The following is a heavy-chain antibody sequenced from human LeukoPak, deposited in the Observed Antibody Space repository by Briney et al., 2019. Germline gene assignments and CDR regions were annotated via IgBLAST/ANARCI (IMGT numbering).Heavy chain of an antibody. V-gene: IGHV3-74*01. CDR3: ARVIIAATGIDY. CDR2: INTDGITT. Sequence: GGSLRLSCGTAGFTFSSHWMHWVRQGPRKGLVWVSRINTDGITTGYADSVKGRFTISRDNAKNTLYLQMNSLRAEDTAVYYCARVIIAATGIDYWGQGTLVTVSS. CDR1: GFTFSSHW. D-gene: IGHD6-13*01. J-gene: IGHJ4*02.